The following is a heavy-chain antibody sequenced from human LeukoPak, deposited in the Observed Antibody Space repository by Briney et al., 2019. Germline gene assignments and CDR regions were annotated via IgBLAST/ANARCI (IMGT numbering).Heavy chain of an antibody. CDR3: ATLMAHLDY. CDR1: GYTFTDYH. D-gene: IGHD2-8*01. J-gene: IGHJ4*02. CDR2: INPNSGDT. V-gene: IGHV1-2*02. Sequence: ASVKVSCKAFGYTFTDYHMHWVRQAPGQGLEWMGWINPNSGDTNYAQKFQGRVTMTRDTTISTAHMELSRLRSDDTAVFYCATLMAHLDYWGQGTLVTVSS.